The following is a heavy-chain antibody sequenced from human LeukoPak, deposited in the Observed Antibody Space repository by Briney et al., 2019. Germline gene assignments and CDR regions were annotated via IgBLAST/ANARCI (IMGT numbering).Heavy chain of an antibody. CDR3: ASHSPSTSWSALDY. D-gene: IGHD6-13*01. CDR1: GDSIGTYY. J-gene: IGHJ4*02. Sequence: SETLSLTCTVSGDSIGTYYWRWIRQPPGKGLEWIGHIYYSGSTKYNPPLKSRVTISVDTSKNQFSLKLSSVTAADTAVYYCASHSPSTSWSALDYWGPGTLVTVSS. V-gene: IGHV4-59*01. CDR2: IYYSGST.